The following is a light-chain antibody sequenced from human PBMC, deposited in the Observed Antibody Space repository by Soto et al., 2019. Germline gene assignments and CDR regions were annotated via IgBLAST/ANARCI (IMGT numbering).Light chain of an antibody. V-gene: IGKV1-5*03. Sequence: DIQMTQSPSTLSGSVGDRVTINCRASQTISSWLAWYQQKPGKAPKLLIYKASTLKSGVPSRFSGSGSGTDFTLTISGLQPDDSATYYCQQYKTWWTFGQGTKVDI. CDR2: KAS. CDR1: QTISSW. CDR3: QQYKTWWT. J-gene: IGKJ1*01.